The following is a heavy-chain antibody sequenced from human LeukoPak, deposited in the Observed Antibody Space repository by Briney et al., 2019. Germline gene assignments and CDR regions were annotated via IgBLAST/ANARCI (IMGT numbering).Heavy chain of an antibody. J-gene: IGHJ5*02. D-gene: IGHD3-22*01. Sequence: PGGPLRLSCAASGFTFSSYSMNWVRQAPGKGLEWVSSFSSNSSYIYYADSVKGRFTISRDNAKNSLYLQMNSLRAEDTAVYYCARLGLYYYDSSGYYNWFDPWGQGTLVTVSS. CDR1: GFTFSSYS. V-gene: IGHV3-21*01. CDR2: FSSNSSYI. CDR3: ARLGLYYYDSSGYYNWFDP.